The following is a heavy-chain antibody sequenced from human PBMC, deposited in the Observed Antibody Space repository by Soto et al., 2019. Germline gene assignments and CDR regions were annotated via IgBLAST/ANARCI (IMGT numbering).Heavy chain of an antibody. CDR2: IYYSGST. V-gene: IGHV4-61*01. CDR3: AREGPKYFDY. J-gene: IGHJ4*02. Sequence: QVQLQESGPGLVKPSETLSLTCTVSGGSVSSGSYYWSWIRQPPGKGLEWIGYIYYSGSTNYNPSRKRRVTISVDTSKNKCSLKLSSVTAADTAVYYCAREGPKYFDYWGQGTLVTVSS. CDR1: GGSVSSGSYY.